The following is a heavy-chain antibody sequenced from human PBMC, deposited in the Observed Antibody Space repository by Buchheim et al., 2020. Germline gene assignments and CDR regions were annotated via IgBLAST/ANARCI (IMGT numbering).Heavy chain of an antibody. J-gene: IGHJ4*02. CDR3: TRGGWRPEH. Sequence: EFLLEESGGGLVQPGGSLRLSCVGSRFTLSGHWLSWVRQVPGKRLEWVANINSDGIERNYVDSVKGRFTISRDDARNALFLGMNSLAAEDTAVYFCTRGGWRPEHWGQG. D-gene: IGHD3-22*01. CDR1: RFTLSGHW. CDR2: INSDGIER. V-gene: IGHV3-7*01.